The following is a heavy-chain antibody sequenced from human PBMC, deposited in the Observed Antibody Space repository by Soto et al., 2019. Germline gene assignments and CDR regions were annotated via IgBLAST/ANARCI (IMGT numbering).Heavy chain of an antibody. D-gene: IGHD4-17*01. CDR3: AKGVAYGDTKHIGH. Sequence: GGSLRLPCAASGFGFSTHALSWVRQAPGKGLEWLSSITKTGITTHYADSVKGRFTISRENSRNALHLQMNNRRVDDTAVYYCAKGVAYGDTKHIGHWGQGTLVNVPS. CDR1: GFGFSTHA. J-gene: IGHJ4*02. CDR2: ITKTGITT. V-gene: IGHV3-23*01.